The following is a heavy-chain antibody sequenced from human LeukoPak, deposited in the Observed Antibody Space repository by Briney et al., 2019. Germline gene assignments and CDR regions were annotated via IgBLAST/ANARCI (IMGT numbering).Heavy chain of an antibody. CDR2: ISGSGGST. CDR3: AKDHLYSSSSYFDY. V-gene: IGHV3-23*01. J-gene: IGHJ4*02. Sequence: GSLRLSCAASGFTFSSYAMSWVRQAPGKGLGWVSAISGSGGSTYYADSVKGRFTISRDNSKNTLYLQMNSLRAEDTAVYYCAKDHLYSSSSYFDYWGQGTLVTVSS. CDR1: GFTFSSYA. D-gene: IGHD6-6*01.